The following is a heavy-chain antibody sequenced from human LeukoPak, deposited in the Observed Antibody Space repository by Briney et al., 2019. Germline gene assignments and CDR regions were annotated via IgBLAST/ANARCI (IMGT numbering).Heavy chain of an antibody. CDR2: IYYSGST. V-gene: IGHV4-39*07. Sequence: SETLSLTCAVSGGSISSRSYYWGWIRQPPGKGLEWIGSIYYSGSTYYNPSLKSRVTISVDTSKNQFSLKLSSVTAADTAVYYCARPFARGRDAFDIWGQGTMVTVSS. J-gene: IGHJ3*02. CDR1: GGSISSRSYY. D-gene: IGHD3-10*01. CDR3: ARPFARGRDAFDI.